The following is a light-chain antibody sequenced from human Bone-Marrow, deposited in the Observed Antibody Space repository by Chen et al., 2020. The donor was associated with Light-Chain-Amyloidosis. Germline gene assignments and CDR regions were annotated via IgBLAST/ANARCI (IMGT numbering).Light chain of an antibody. Sequence: SYELTQPPSVSVSPGRTARINCSGDDLPTKYAYWYQEKPGQAPVLVIHRHTERPSGISERFAVSSSGTTATLTISGVQAEDEADYHCQSADSSGTYEVIFGGGTKLTVL. CDR1: DLPTKY. CDR3: QSADSSGTYEVI. J-gene: IGLJ2*01. CDR2: RHT. V-gene: IGLV3-25*03.